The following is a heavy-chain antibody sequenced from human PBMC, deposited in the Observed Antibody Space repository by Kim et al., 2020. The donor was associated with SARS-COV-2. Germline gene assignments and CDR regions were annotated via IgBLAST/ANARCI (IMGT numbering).Heavy chain of an antibody. CDR3: ARVAAVWSGYPDY. V-gene: IGHV3-30*01. J-gene: IGHJ4*02. D-gene: IGHD3-3*01. Sequence: YAVSVTGRFTIARDNSKDTLYLQMNRLGAEDTAVFYCARVAAVWSGYPDYWGQGSLVTVSS.